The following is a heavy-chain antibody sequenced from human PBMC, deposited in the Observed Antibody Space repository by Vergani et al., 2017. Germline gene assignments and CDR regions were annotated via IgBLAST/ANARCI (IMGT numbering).Heavy chain of an antibody. V-gene: IGHV3-9*01. Sequence: EVQLVESGGGLVKRGGSLRLSCAASGFTFDDYAMHWVRQAPGKGLEWVSGISWNSGSIGYADSVKGRFTISRDNAKNSLYLQMNSLRAEDTALYYCAKGRYIAAPAIDYWGQGTLVTVSS. J-gene: IGHJ4*02. CDR1: GFTFDDYA. CDR2: ISWNSGSI. D-gene: IGHD6-6*01. CDR3: AKGRYIAAPAIDY.